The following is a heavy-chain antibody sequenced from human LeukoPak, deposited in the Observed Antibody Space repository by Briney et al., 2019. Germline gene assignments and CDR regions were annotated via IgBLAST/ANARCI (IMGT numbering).Heavy chain of an antibody. CDR3: ARGVRDGYSFGFYFDY. D-gene: IGHD5-12*01. CDR2: INRDGSST. CDR1: GFTFSSYW. V-gene: IGHV3-74*01. Sequence: GGSLRLSCAASGFTFSSYWMHWVRHAPGKGLVWVSRINRDGSSTIYADSVKGRFTISRDNAKNTLYLQMNSLRAEDTGVYYCARGVRDGYSFGFYFDYWGQGALVTVSS. J-gene: IGHJ4*02.